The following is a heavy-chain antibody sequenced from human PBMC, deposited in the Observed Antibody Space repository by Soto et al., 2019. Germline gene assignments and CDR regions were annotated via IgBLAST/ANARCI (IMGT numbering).Heavy chain of an antibody. V-gene: IGHV4-59*08. CDR3: ARLGMTTVTNWFDP. CDR2: IYYSGST. D-gene: IGHD4-17*01. Sequence: PSETLSLTCTVSGGSISSYYWSWIRQPPGKGLEWIGYIYYSGSTNYNPSLKSRVTISVDTSKNQFSLKLSSVTAADTAVYYCARLGMTTVTNWFDPWGQGTQVTVSS. CDR1: GGSISSYY. J-gene: IGHJ5*02.